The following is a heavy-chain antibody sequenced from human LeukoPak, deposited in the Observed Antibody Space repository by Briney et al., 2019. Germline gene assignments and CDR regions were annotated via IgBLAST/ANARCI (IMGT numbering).Heavy chain of an antibody. CDR3: ARESVINYYDSSGYYYWYNWFDP. D-gene: IGHD3-22*01. CDR1: GGSFSGYY. Sequence: KPSETLSLTCAVYGGSFSGYYWSWIRQPPGKGLEWIGEINHSGSTNYNPSLKSRVTISVDTSKNQFSLKLSPVTAADTAVYYCARESVINYYDSSGYYYWYNWFDPWGQGTLVTVSS. CDR2: INHSGST. V-gene: IGHV4-34*01. J-gene: IGHJ5*02.